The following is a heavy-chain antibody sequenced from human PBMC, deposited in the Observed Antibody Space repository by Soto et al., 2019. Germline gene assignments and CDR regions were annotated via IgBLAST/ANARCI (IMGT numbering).Heavy chain of an antibody. CDR3: ARVMVGGYCSSTSCYAVFGP. CDR2: IYYSGST. CDR1: GGSISSYY. D-gene: IGHD2-2*01. V-gene: IGHV4-59*01. Sequence: SETLSLTCTVSGGSISSYYWSWIRQPPGKGLEWIGYIYYSGSTNYNPSLKSRVTISVDTSKNQFSLKLSSVTAADTAVYYCARVMVGGYCSSTSCYAVFGPWGQGNLVTVSS. J-gene: IGHJ5*02.